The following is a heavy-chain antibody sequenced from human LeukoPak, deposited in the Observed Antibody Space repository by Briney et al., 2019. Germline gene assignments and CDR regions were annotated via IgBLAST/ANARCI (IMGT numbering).Heavy chain of an antibody. CDR2: ISYDGSNK. V-gene: IGHV3-30-3*01. CDR3: ARTGGTSWIQLWYGSSWFDP. CDR1: GFTFSSYA. D-gene: IGHD5-18*01. Sequence: GGSLRLSCAASGFTFSSYAMHWVRQAPGKGLEWVAVISYDGSNKYYADSVKGRFTISRDNSKNTLYLQMNSLRAEDTAVYYCARTGGTSWIQLWYGSSWFDPWGQGTLVTVSS. J-gene: IGHJ5*02.